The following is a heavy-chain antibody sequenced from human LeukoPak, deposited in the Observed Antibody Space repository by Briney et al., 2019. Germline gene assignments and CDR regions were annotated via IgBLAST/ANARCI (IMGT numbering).Heavy chain of an antibody. CDR1: GFTFDDYG. D-gene: IGHD6-19*01. CDR2: INWNGGST. J-gene: IGHJ4*02. V-gene: IGHV3-20*04. Sequence: GGSLRLSCAASGFTFDDYGMSWVRQAPGKGLEWVSGINWNGGSTGYADSVKGRFTISRDNAKNSLYLQMNSLRAEDTAVYYCARAPALWSGWAAYYFDYWGQGTLVTVSS. CDR3: ARAPALWSGWAAYYFDY.